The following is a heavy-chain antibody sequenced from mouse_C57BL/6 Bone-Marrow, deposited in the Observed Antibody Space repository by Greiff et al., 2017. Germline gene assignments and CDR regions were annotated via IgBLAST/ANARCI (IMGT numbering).Heavy chain of an antibody. CDR2: INPGSGGT. J-gene: IGHJ3*01. CDR1: GYAFTNYL. Sequence: VKLMESGAELVRPGTSVKVSCKASGYAFTNYLIEWVKQRPGQGLEWIGVINPGSGGTNYNEKFKGKATLTADKSSSTAYMLLSSLTSEDSAVYFCARSKNWDSWFAYWGQGTLVTVSA. V-gene: IGHV1-54*01. CDR3: ARSKNWDSWFAY. D-gene: IGHD4-1*01.